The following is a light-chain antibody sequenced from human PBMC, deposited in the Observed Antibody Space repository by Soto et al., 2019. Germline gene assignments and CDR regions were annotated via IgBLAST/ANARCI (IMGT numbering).Light chain of an antibody. CDR2: GTS. CDR1: QSLSSNF. Sequence: EIVLTQSPGTLSLSPGERATLSCRASQSLSSNFLAWYQQKPGQPPRLLIYGTSNRATGIPDRFSGSRSGTDFTLTISRLEPEDFAVYYCQQYGSSLWTFGQGTKVEIK. J-gene: IGKJ1*01. CDR3: QQYGSSLWT. V-gene: IGKV3-20*01.